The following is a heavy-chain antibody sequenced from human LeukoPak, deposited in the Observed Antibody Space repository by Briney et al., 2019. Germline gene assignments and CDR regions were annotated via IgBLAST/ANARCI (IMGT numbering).Heavy chain of an antibody. CDR2: VSRTSSTI. D-gene: IGHD1-26*01. J-gene: IGHJ6*02. CDR1: GFTFSNYS. V-gene: IGHV3-48*02. CDR3: VRIRDSGSYYFYYGMDV. Sequence: GGSLRLYCAVSGFTFSNYSMNWVRQAPGKGLEWVSYVSRTSSTILYADPVKGRFTISRDKAKNSVYLQMNSLRDEDTAVYYCVRIRDSGSYYFYYGMDVWGQGTTVTVSS.